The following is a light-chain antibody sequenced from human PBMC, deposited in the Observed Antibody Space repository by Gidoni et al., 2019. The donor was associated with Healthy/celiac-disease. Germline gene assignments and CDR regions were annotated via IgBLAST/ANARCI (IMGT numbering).Light chain of an antibody. CDR1: QSVSSSY. Sequence: IVLTPSPGTLSLSPGERATLSCRASQSVSSSYLAWYQQKPGQAPRLLIYGASSRATGIPDRFSGRGSGTDFTLTISRLEPEDFAGYYCQQYGSSPGTFGQGTKVEIK. J-gene: IGKJ1*01. CDR3: QQYGSSPGT. CDR2: GAS. V-gene: IGKV3-20*01.